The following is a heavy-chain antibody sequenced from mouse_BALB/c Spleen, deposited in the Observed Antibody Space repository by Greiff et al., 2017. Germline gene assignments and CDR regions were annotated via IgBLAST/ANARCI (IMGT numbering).Heavy chain of an antibody. Sequence: EVKLMESGAELVKPGASVKLSCTASGFNIKDTYMHWVKQRPEQGLEWIGRIDPANGNTKYDPKFQGKATITADTSSNTAYLQLSSLTSEDTAVYYCAPWLHYAMDYWGQGTSVTVSS. V-gene: IGHV14-3*02. D-gene: IGHD2-2*01. J-gene: IGHJ4*01. CDR1: GFNIKDTY. CDR3: APWLHYAMDY. CDR2: IDPANGNT.